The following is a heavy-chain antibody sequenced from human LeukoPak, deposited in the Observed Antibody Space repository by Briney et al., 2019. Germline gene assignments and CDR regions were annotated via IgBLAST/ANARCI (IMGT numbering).Heavy chain of an antibody. CDR3: ARGDLGYCIHGVCSDLDY. CDR1: GFTFSSYA. J-gene: IGHJ4*02. Sequence: PGGSLRLSCAASGFTFSSYAMHWVRQAPGKGLKWVAVISYDGSNKYYADSVKGRFSISRDNSKNTLYLQMNSLRAEDTAVYYCARGDLGYCIHGVCSDLDYWGQGTQVTASS. V-gene: IGHV3-30-3*01. D-gene: IGHD2-8*01. CDR2: ISYDGSNK.